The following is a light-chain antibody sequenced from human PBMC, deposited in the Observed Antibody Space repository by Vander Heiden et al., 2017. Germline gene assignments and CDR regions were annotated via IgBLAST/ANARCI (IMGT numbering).Light chain of an antibody. V-gene: IGKV1-39*01. J-gene: IGKJ5*01. CDR2: AAS. Sequence: DIQMTQSPSSLSASVGDRVTITCRASQSISTYLNWYQQKPGKAPKLLIYAASSLQSGVPSRFSGSGSGTDFTLTISSLQPEDFATYYCQQSYGTPITFGQGTRLDIK. CDR3: QQSYGTPIT. CDR1: QSISTY.